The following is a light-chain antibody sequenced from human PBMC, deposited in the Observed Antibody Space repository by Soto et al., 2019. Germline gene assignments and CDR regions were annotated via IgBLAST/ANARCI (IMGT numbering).Light chain of an antibody. CDR2: DVS. Sequence: QSALTQPASVSGSPGQSITISCTGTITDVGSSNYVSWYKQHPGKAPKLMIYDVSKRPSGVSNRFSGSKSGNTASLTISGLQAEDEADYYCSSYTTTSTWVFGGGTKVTVL. CDR1: ITDVGSSNY. J-gene: IGLJ2*01. V-gene: IGLV2-14*01. CDR3: SSYTTTSTWV.